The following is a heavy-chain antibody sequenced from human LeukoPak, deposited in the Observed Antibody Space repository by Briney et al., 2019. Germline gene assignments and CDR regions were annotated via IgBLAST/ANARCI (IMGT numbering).Heavy chain of an antibody. Sequence: GRSPRLSCAASGFTFDDYAMHWVRQAPGKGLEWVSGISWNSGSIGYADSVKGRFTISRDNAKNSLYLQMNSLRAEDTALYYCAKVARYYYDSSSGVAFDIWGQGTMVTVSS. V-gene: IGHV3-9*01. D-gene: IGHD3-22*01. J-gene: IGHJ3*02. CDR2: ISWNSGSI. CDR3: AKVARYYYDSSSGVAFDI. CDR1: GFTFDDYA.